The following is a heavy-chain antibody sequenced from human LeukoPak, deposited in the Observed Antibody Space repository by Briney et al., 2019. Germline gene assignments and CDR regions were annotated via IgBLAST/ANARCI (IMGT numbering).Heavy chain of an antibody. V-gene: IGHV3-23*01. CDR2: ISGSGGST. CDR3: AKAGSQGPEYYFDY. Sequence: PGGSLRLSCAASGFTFSSYAMSWVRPAPGKGLEWVSAISGSGGSTYYADSVKGRFTISRDNAKNTLYLQMNSLRAEDTAVYYCAKAGSQGPEYYFDYWGQGTLVTVSS. J-gene: IGHJ4*02. CDR1: GFTFSSYA.